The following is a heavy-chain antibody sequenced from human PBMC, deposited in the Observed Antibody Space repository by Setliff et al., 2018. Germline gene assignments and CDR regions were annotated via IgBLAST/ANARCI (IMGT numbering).Heavy chain of an antibody. Sequence: GGSLRLSCAASGFSFNNYYMTWVRQAPGKGLEWISGISRDTDYTYYAESVKGRFTIFRDNAKNSVYLQMNRLRAEDTALYYCARISRLYTSSWDDYWGRGTLVTVSS. D-gene: IGHD6-13*01. CDR3: ARISRLYTSSWDDY. CDR1: GFSFNNYY. CDR2: ISRDTDYT. J-gene: IGHJ4*02. V-gene: IGHV3-21*01.